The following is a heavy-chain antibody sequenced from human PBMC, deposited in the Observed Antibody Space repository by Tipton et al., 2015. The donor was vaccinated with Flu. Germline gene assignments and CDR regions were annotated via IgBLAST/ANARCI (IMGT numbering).Heavy chain of an antibody. CDR3: ARAGYSYGALHFDY. V-gene: IGHV4-61*02. CDR2: IYTSGST. D-gene: IGHD5-18*01. J-gene: IGHJ4*02. Sequence: TLSLTCTVSGGSISSGSYYWSWIRQPAGKGLEWIGRIYTSGSTNYNPSLKSRVTISVDTSKNQFSLKLSSVTAADTAVYYCARAGYSYGALHFDYWGQGTLGTVS. CDR1: GGSISSGSYY.